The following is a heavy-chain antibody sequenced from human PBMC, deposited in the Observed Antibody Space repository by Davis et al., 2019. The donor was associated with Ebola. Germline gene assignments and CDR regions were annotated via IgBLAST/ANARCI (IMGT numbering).Heavy chain of an antibody. CDR3: ARAEMATIRGAFDI. D-gene: IGHD5-24*01. J-gene: IGHJ3*02. V-gene: IGHV1-8*01. CDR2: INPNSGNT. Sequence: ASVKVSCKASGYTFTNYDVEWVRQATGQGLEWMGWINPNSGNTGYAQKFQGRVTITADESTSTAYMELSSLRSEDTAVYYCARAEMATIRGAFDIWGQGTMVTVSS. CDR1: GYTFTNYD.